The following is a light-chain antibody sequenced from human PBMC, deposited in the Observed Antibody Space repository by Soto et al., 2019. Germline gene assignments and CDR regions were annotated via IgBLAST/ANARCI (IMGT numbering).Light chain of an antibody. CDR2: WAS. Sequence: DIVMTQSPDSLAVSLGERATINCKSSQSLLYSGDKKNYLAWYQQKLGQPPNLLVYWASTRESGVPGRFSGGGSGTDFTLTISSLQAEDVAVYYCQQYYDTPATFGQGTRLEIK. V-gene: IGKV4-1*01. CDR3: QQYYDTPAT. CDR1: QSLLYSGDKKNY. J-gene: IGKJ5*01.